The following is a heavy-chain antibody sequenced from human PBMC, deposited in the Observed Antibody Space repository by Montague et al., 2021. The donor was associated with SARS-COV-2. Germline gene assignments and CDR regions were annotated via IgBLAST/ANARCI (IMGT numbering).Heavy chain of an antibody. CDR2: ISHDGFEE. V-gene: IGHV3-30*04. J-gene: IGHJ4*02. D-gene: IGHD3-22*01. CDR1: GFTFSAFA. Sequence: SLRLSCAVSGFTFSAFAMIWVRQPPGKGLESVALISHDGFEEHCADSVKGRFTISRDNSQNTLFLQMNRLRPEDTAMYYCARAYYDGISGRLDQWGQGTLVTVSS. CDR3: ARAYYDGISGRLDQ.